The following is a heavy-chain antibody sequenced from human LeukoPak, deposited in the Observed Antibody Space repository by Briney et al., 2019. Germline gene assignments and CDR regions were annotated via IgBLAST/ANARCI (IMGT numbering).Heavy chain of an antibody. CDR2: INPTGGST. J-gene: IGHJ4*02. Sequence: ASVKVSCKASGYTFPSYFMHWVRQAPGQGLEWMGIINPTGGSTTYAQKFQGRVTMTRDTSTSTVYMELSSLRSEDTAVYYCARVPNYYDSSGLLDYWGQGTLVTVSS. V-gene: IGHV1-46*01. D-gene: IGHD3-22*01. CDR1: GYTFPSYF. CDR3: ARVPNYYDSSGLLDY.